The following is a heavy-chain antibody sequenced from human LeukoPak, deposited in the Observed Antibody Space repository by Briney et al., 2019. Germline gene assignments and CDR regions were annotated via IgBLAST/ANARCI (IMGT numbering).Heavy chain of an antibody. CDR2: INHSGST. D-gene: IGHD5-12*01. CDR3: ARGPADVDIVATKGAYY. CDR1: GGSFNGYY. V-gene: IGHV4-34*01. J-gene: IGHJ4*02. Sequence: PSETLSLTCALYGGSFNGYYWSWLRQPPGKGLEWIGEINHSGSTNYNPSLKSRVTISVDTSKNQFSLKLSSVTAADTAVYYCARGPADVDIVATKGAYYWCQGTLVTVSS.